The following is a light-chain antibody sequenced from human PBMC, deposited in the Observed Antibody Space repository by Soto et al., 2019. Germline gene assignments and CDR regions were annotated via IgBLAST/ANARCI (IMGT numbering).Light chain of an antibody. V-gene: IGKV1-39*01. CDR2: AAS. CDR1: QTISSY. CDR3: QQSYGAPHT. Sequence: DIQMTQSPSSLSASVGDRIIISCRASQTISSYLNWYQQKLGKAPKLLIYAASSLQSGVPSRFSGGGSGTDFTLTISSLQPEDFATYFCQQSYGAPHTFGGGTKVEIK. J-gene: IGKJ4*01.